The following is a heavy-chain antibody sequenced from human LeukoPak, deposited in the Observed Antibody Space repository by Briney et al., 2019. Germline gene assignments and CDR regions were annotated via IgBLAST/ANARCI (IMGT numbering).Heavy chain of an antibody. J-gene: IGHJ4*02. D-gene: IGHD6-6*01. CDR3: ARTRHDISILDS. CDR2: LSGNNGDT. CDR1: GFTFSSYA. V-gene: IGHV3-23*01. Sequence: PGGSLRLSCAASGFTFSSYAMSWVRQAPGKGLEWVSTLSGNNGDTYNADSVKGRFTISRDNSKDTLYLQLNSLRAEDTAVYYCARTRHDISILDSWGQGTLVTVSS.